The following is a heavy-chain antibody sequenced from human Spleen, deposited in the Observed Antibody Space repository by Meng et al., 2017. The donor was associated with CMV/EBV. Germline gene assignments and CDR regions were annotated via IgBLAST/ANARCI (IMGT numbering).Heavy chain of an antibody. V-gene: IGHV4-39*01. CDR3: ARLRFALGYYGATNCSPRHYHYYFDQ. Sequence: AWIRQPPERALEWIGTTYKIDTPYHTPSLKSRVTIFVNTSENHFSVNLSSVPAADPAVYYCARLRFALGYYGATNCSPRHYHYYFDQWGQGTLVTVSS. D-gene: IGHD2-2*01. J-gene: IGHJ4*02. CDR2: TYKIDTP.